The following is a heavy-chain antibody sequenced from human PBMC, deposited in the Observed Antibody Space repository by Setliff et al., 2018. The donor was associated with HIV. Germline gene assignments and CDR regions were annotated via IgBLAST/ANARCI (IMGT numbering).Heavy chain of an antibody. V-gene: IGHV4-31*03. J-gene: IGHJ4*02. CDR2: ISYRGTT. CDR3: ARLQKLYDIYYLDD. D-gene: IGHD3-16*01. Sequence: TLSLTCTVSGVSINSGDYFWSWICQHPGKGLEWIGYISYRGTTYYNPSFKSRVTMSMDTSKNQVSLKLTSVTAADTALHFCARLQKLYDIYYLDDWGQGTLVTVSS. CDR1: GVSINSGDYF.